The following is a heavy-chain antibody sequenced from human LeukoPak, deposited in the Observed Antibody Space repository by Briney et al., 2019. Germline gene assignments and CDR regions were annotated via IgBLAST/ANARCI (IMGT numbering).Heavy chain of an antibody. J-gene: IGHJ5*02. V-gene: IGHV3-30*02. D-gene: IGHD1-1*01. Sequence: GGSLRLSCAASGFTFSNYGMHWVRQAPGKGLEWVAFIGYDGRNKYYADSMRGRFTISRDNSKDTLHLQMDSLRAEDTAIYSCAKDSGDYSWNDEGNWFDPWGQGTLVTVSS. CDR2: IGYDGRNK. CDR3: AKDSGDYSWNDEGNWFDP. CDR1: GFTFSNYG.